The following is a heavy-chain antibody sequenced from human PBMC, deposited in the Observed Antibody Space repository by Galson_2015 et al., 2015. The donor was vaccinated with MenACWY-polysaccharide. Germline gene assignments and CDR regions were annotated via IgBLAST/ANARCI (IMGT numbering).Heavy chain of an antibody. Sequence: SLKLSCAASGFPFSDSGMTWVRQAPGKGLEWVATIKKNGSEKSYVDAVEGRFTVSIDNAKNTLYLQMSSLSAEDTAVYYCARARFRSGFFAFASGGQGT. J-gene: IGHJ3*01. CDR3: ARARFRSGFFAFAS. V-gene: IGHV3-7*01. CDR1: GFPFSDSG. D-gene: IGHD3-3*01. CDR2: IKKNGSEK.